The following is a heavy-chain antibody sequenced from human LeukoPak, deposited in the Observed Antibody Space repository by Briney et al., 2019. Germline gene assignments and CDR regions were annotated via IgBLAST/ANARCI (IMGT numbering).Heavy chain of an antibody. J-gene: IGHJ4*02. CDR1: GFTFSNAW. D-gene: IGHD3-10*01. Sequence: GGSLRLSCAASGFTFSNAWMSWVRQAPGKGLEWVGRIKSKTDGGTTDYAAPVKGRFTISRDDSKNTLYLQMNSLKTEDTAVYYCTTDSNLHYYGSGSYYPTDYWGQGTLVTVSS. V-gene: IGHV3-15*01. CDR2: IKSKTDGGTT. CDR3: TTDSNLHYYGSGSYYPTDY.